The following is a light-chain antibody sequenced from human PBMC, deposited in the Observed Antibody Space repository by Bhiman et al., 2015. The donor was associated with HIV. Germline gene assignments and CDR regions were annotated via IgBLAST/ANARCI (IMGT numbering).Light chain of an antibody. CDR2: RSF. CDR3: AAWDDSLKAWV. V-gene: IGLV1-44*01. J-gene: IGLJ3*02. Sequence: QSVLTQPPSTSGTPGQSVTISCSGSNSNIGSHPVNWYRQFPGTAPNFLIYRSFQRPSGVPDRFSASKSGTSASLAISGLQAEDEADYYCAAWDDSLKAWVFGGGTKLTVL. CDR1: NSNIGSHP.